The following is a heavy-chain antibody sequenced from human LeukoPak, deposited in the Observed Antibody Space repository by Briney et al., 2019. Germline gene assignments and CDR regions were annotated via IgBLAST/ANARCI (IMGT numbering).Heavy chain of an antibody. CDR1: GGSISSGSYY. V-gene: IGHV4-61*01. Sequence: SETLSLTCTVSGGSISSGSYYWSWIRQPPGKGLEWIGYIYYSGSTNYNPSLKSRVTISVDTSKNQFSLKLSSVTAADTAVYYCARSSGPMVTVWFDPWGQGTLVTVSS. J-gene: IGHJ5*02. CDR3: ARSSGPMVTVWFDP. D-gene: IGHD3-10*01. CDR2: IYYSGST.